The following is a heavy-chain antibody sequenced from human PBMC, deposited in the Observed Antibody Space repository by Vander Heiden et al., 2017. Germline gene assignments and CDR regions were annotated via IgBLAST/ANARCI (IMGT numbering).Heavy chain of an antibody. CDR1: GFTFSTYS. CDR2: ISSSNSFI. D-gene: IGHD1-26*01. J-gene: IGHJ4*02. CDR3: ARTGEWEPYYFDY. Sequence: EVPLVESGGGLVKPGGSLRLSCAASGFTFSTYSMNWVRQAPGKGLEWVSSISSSNSFIYYADSVKGRFTISRDNAKNSLYLHMNSLRAEDTAVYYCARTGEWEPYYFDYWGQGTLVTVSS. V-gene: IGHV3-21*01.